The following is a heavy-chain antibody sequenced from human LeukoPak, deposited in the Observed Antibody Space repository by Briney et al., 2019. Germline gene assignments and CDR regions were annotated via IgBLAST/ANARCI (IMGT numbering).Heavy chain of an antibody. J-gene: IGHJ5*02. CDR3: ARVPGEDCSSTSCYGLSFDP. Sequence: SETLSLTCTVSGGSISSYYWSWIRQPAGKGLEWIGRIYTSGSTNYNPSLKSRVTMSVDTSKNQFSLKLSSVTAADTAVYYCARVPGEDCSSTSCYGLSFDPWGQGTLVTVSS. CDR2: IYTSGST. CDR1: GGSISSYY. D-gene: IGHD2-2*01. V-gene: IGHV4-4*07.